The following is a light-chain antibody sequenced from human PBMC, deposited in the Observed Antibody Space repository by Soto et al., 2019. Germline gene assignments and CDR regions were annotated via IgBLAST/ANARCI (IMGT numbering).Light chain of an antibody. J-gene: IGKJ4*01. Sequence: EVALTQSPGTLTLSPGARATLSCRASQSIANNYLTWYQQKPGQAPRVLIYGASTRATGIPARFSGSGSGTEFTLTISSLQSEDFAVYWCHQYGRLPLTFGGGTKVDI. V-gene: IGKV3-20*01. CDR1: QSIANNY. CDR3: HQYGRLPLT. CDR2: GAS.